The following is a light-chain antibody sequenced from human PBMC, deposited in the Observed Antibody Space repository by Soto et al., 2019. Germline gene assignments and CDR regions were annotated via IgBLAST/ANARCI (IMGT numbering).Light chain of an antibody. J-gene: IGLJ2*01. CDR2: GNS. Sequence: QSVLTQPPSVSGAPGQRVTISCTGSSSNSGAGYDVHWYQQLPGTAPKLLIYGNSNRPSGVPDRFSGSKSGTSASLAITGLQAADEADYYCQSYDSSLSGSVFGGGTKVTVL. V-gene: IGLV1-40*01. CDR1: SSNSGAGYD. CDR3: QSYDSSLSGSV.